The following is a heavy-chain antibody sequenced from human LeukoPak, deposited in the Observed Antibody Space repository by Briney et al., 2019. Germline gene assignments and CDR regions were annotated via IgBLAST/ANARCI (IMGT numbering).Heavy chain of an antibody. CDR1: GYSISSGYY. Sequence: SETLSLTCSVSGYSISSGYYWGWIRQPPGRGLEWIGSIYYTGGTLYNPSLKSRVSMSVDTSTNQFSLKLTSVTAADTAVYYCARDRTGRNTAQDDYWGQGTLVTVSS. CDR2: IYYTGGT. D-gene: IGHD5-18*01. J-gene: IGHJ4*02. V-gene: IGHV4-38-2*02. CDR3: ARDRTGRNTAQDDY.